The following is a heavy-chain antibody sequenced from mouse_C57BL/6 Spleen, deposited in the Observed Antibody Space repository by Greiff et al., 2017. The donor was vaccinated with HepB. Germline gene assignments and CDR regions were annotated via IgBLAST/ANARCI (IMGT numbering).Heavy chain of an antibody. D-gene: IGHD2-9*01. Sequence: QVQLQQSGAELARPGASVKLSCKASGYTFTSYGIRWVKQRTGQGLEWIGEIYPRSGNTYYNEKFKGKATLTADKSSSTAYMGLRSLTSEDSAVYFCARFPPMVTRAGLDYWGQGTTLTVSS. V-gene: IGHV1-81*01. CDR2: IYPRSGNT. CDR3: ARFPPMVTRAGLDY. CDR1: GYTFTSYG. J-gene: IGHJ2*01.